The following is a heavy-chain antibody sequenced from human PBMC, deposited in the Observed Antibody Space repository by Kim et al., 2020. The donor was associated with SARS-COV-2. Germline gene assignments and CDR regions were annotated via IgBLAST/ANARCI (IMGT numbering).Heavy chain of an antibody. V-gene: IGHV3-48*03. CDR3: GRRGYMDV. Sequence: GSTIYYADSVKGRFTISRDNAKNSLYLQMISLRAEDTAVYYCGRRGYMDVWGKGTTVTVSS. CDR2: GSTI. D-gene: IGHD4-17*01. J-gene: IGHJ6*03.